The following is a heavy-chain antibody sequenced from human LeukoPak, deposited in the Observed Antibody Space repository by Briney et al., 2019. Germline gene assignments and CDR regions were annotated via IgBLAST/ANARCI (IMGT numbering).Heavy chain of an antibody. J-gene: IGHJ4*02. CDR1: GGSLSSYY. Sequence: PSETLSLTCTVSGGSLSSYYWSWIRQTPGKRLEWIGSIYDSGSTNYNPSLKSRVTISVDTSKNQFSLKLSSVTAADTAVYYCARETATVDTAMAFDYWGQGTLVTVSS. D-gene: IGHD5-18*01. V-gene: IGHV4-59*01. CDR3: ARETATVDTAMAFDY. CDR2: IYDSGST.